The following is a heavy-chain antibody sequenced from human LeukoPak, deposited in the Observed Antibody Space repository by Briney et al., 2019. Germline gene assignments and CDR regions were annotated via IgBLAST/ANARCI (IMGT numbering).Heavy chain of an antibody. J-gene: IGHJ6*03. CDR1: GGSISSSSYY. V-gene: IGHV4-39*07. D-gene: IGHD1-26*01. CDR2: IYYSGST. Sequence: SETLSLTCTVSGGSISSSSYYWGWIRQPPGKGLEWIGSIYYSGSTYYNPSLKSRVTISVDTSKNQFSLKLSSVTAADTAVYYCARDPVKWELRGYYHYYMDVWGKGTTVTVSS. CDR3: ARDPVKWELRGYYHYYMDV.